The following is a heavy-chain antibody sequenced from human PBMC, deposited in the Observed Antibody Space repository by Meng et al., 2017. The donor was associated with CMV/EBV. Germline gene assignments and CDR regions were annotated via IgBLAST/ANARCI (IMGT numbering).Heavy chain of an antibody. CDR3: ARDTYYDILTGYYSPRGVDY. CDR1: GFSFSSYS. CDR2: ISGSSSYI. J-gene: IGHJ4*02. D-gene: IGHD3-9*01. Sequence: GESLKISCAASGFSFSSYSMNWVRQAPGKGLEWVSSISGSSSYIYHADSVKGRFTISRDNAKNSLYLQMNSLRVEDTAVYYCARDTYYDILTGYYSPRGVDYWGQGTLVTVSS. V-gene: IGHV3-21*01.